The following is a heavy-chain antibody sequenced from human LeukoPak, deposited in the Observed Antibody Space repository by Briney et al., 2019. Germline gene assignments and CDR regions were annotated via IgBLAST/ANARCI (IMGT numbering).Heavy chain of an antibody. J-gene: IGHJ4*02. V-gene: IGHV3-53*01. D-gene: IGHD3-22*01. CDR3: AKARDSSGLFDY. CDR2: IYSGGST. Sequence: GGSLRLSCAASGFTVSSNYMSWVRQAPGKGLEWVSVIYSGGSTYYADSVKGRFTISRDNSKNTLYVQMNGLRAEDTAVYYCAKARDSSGLFDYWGQGTLGTVSS. CDR1: GFTVSSNY.